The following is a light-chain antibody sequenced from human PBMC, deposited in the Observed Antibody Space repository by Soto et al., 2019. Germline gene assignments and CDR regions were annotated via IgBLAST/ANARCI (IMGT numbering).Light chain of an antibody. J-gene: IGLJ1*01. CDR3: SSYTSISTLYV. CDR2: EVS. V-gene: IGLV2-14*01. Sequence: QSALTQPASVSGSPGQSITISCTGTNSDVGGYNYVSWNQQHPGKAPELMIYEVSHRPSGVSNRFSGSKSDNTASLTISGLQAEDEADYYCSSYTSISTLYVFGTGTKVTVL. CDR1: NSDVGGYNY.